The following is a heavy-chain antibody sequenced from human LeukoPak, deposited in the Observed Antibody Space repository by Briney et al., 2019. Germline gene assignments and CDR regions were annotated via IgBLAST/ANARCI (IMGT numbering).Heavy chain of an antibody. Sequence: PGGSLRLSCAASGFTFSSSWTSWVRQAPGKGLEWVANIKPDGSEKFHVDSVKGRFTISRDNSKSSLSLQMNSLRAEDTAVYYCARYGLTAALDFWGQGTLVTVSS. V-gene: IGHV3-7*01. J-gene: IGHJ4*02. CDR1: GFTFSSSW. CDR2: IKPDGSEK. D-gene: IGHD2-21*02. CDR3: ARYGLTAALDF.